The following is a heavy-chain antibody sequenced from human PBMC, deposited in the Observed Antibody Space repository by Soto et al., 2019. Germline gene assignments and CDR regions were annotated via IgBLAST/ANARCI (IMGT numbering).Heavy chain of an antibody. CDR3: AKEVRFLEWYFDY. D-gene: IGHD3-3*01. CDR1: GFTFSSYA. CDR2: IIGSGGST. V-gene: IGHV3-23*01. Sequence: WGTLRLSCAASGFTFSSYAMSWVRQAPGKGLEWVSAIIGSGGSTYYADSVKGRVTISRDNSKNKLYLQMNSLRAEDTAVYYCAKEVRFLEWYFDYWGQGTLVTVSS. J-gene: IGHJ4*02.